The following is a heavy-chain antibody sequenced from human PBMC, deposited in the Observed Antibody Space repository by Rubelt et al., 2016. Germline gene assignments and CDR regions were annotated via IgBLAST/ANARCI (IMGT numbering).Heavy chain of an antibody. CDR1: GGSISSSSYY. D-gene: IGHD6-13*01. CDR2: VYYSGST. V-gene: IGHV4-39*01. Sequence: QLQLQESGPGLVKPSETLSLTCTVSGGSISSSSYYWGCIRQPPGKGLEWIGSVYYSGSTYYKPSLKSRVTISVDTSKNLVSRRLSSVTAADTAVYYCARQWPGAEAAFDYWGQGTLVTVSS. CDR3: ARQWPGAEAAFDY. J-gene: IGHJ4*02.